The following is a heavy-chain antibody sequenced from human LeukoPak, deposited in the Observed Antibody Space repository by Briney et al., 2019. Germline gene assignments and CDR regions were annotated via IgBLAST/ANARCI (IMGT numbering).Heavy chain of an antibody. CDR2: ISNSGNII. CDR3: ARKDFDY. V-gene: IGHV3-48*03. J-gene: IGHJ4*02. Sequence: PGGSLRLSCAASGFNFGGYEMNWVRQAPGKGLEWVSYISNSGNIIYYADSVNGRFTISRDNAKNSLYLQMNSLRAEDTAVYYCARKDFDYWGQGTLITVSS. CDR1: GFNFGGYE.